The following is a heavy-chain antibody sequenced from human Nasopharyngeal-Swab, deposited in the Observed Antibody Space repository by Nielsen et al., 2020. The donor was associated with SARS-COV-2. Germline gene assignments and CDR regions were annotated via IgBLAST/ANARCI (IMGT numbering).Heavy chain of an antibody. D-gene: IGHD3-9*01. J-gene: IGHJ3*02. CDR2: INPKSGDS. CDR3: AREQTGSRDFDI. CDR1: GYTFIDYY. V-gene: IGHV1-2*04. Sequence: ASVKVSCNASGYTFIDYYMQWVRQAPGQGLEWMGWINPKSGDSNYAQKFQGWVTMTRDTSISTAYLELSRLRSDDTAVYYCAREQTGSRDFDIWGQGTMVTVSS.